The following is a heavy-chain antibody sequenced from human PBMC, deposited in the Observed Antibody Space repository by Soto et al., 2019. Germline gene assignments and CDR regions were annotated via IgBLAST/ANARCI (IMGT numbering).Heavy chain of an antibody. CDR1: GYTFTGYY. Sequence: ASVNVSCKRSGYTFTGYYMHWVRQAPGQGLEWMGWINPNSGGTNYAQKFQGRDTMTRDTSISTAYMELSRLRSDDTAVYYCARGVVGATTVDYWGQGTLVTVSS. J-gene: IGHJ4*02. CDR3: ARGVVGATTVDY. V-gene: IGHV1-2*02. CDR2: INPNSGGT. D-gene: IGHD1-26*01.